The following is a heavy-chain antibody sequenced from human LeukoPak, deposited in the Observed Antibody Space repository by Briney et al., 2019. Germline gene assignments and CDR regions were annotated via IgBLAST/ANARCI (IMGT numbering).Heavy chain of an antibody. Sequence: PGGSLRLSCAASGFSFSTHWMHWVRQAPGKGLVYVAQINSDGSGTAYADSVKGRFTISRDNAKNTLYLEMSSLRAEDAAAYYCGSLTVVAKDHWGQGTLVTVSS. V-gene: IGHV3-74*01. J-gene: IGHJ4*02. CDR1: GFSFSTHW. CDR2: INSDGSGT. CDR3: GSLTVVAKDH. D-gene: IGHD3-22*01.